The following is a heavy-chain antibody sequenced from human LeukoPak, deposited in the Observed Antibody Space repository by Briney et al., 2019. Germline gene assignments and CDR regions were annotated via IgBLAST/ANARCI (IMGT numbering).Heavy chain of an antibody. V-gene: IGHV4-38-2*02. Sequence: SETLSLTCTVSGYSISSGYYWGWIRQPPGKGLEWIGSIYYSGSTYYNPSLKSRVTISVDTSKNQFSLKLSSVTAADTAVYYCARDRDFLRLYYGMDVWGQGTTVTVSS. CDR1: GYSISSGYY. J-gene: IGHJ6*02. D-gene: IGHD2/OR15-2a*01. CDR2: IYYSGST. CDR3: ARDRDFLRLYYGMDV.